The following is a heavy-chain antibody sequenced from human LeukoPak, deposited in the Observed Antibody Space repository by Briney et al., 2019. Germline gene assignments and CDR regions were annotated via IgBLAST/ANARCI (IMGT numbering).Heavy chain of an antibody. CDR3: ARVMSASVWRSYGSYYYYYYMDI. CDR2: IKQDGSEK. J-gene: IGHJ6*03. CDR1: GFTFSHYA. Sequence: PGGSLRLSCVVSGFTFSHYAMTWVRQAPGKGLERVANIKQDGSEKYSVDSVKGRFTISRDNAKNSLYMQMNSLRAEDTAVYYCARVMSASVWRSYGSYYYYYYMDIWGKGTTVTVSS. V-gene: IGHV3-7*01. D-gene: IGHD3-16*01.